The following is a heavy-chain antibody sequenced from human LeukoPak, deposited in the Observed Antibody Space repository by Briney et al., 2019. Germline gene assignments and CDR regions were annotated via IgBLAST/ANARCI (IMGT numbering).Heavy chain of an antibody. CDR2: ISSSSSYI. CDR1: GFTFSSYS. Sequence: GGSLRLSCAASGFTFSSYSMNWVRQAPGKGLEWVSSISSSSSYIYYADSVKGRFTISRDNAKNSLYLQMNSLRAEDTAVYYCAREGLYDFWSGPSTLWGPGTLVTVSS. D-gene: IGHD3-3*01. CDR3: AREGLYDFWSGPSTL. J-gene: IGHJ4*02. V-gene: IGHV3-21*01.